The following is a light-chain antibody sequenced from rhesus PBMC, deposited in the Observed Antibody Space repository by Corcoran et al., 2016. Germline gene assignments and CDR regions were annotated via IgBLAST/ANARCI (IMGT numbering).Light chain of an antibody. CDR2: KAS. V-gene: IGKV1-74*01. CDR1: ENVNNY. CDR3: QHSYGTPYS. Sequence: DIQMTQSPSSLSASVGDRVTIPCRASENVNNYLHWYQQKTGKAPKLLIYKASTLESGVPSRFSGRGSGTDFTLTISSLQPEDFATYYCQHSYGTPYSFGQGTKVEIK. J-gene: IGKJ2*01.